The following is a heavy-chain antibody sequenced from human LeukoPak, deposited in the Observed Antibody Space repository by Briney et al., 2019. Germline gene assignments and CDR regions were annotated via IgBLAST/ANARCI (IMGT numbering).Heavy chain of an antibody. J-gene: IGHJ4*02. CDR1: GGSFSGYY. V-gene: IGHV4-34*01. CDR2: THHSGST. CDR3: ARDKQPGIGGGVGY. D-gene: IGHD3-16*01. Sequence: SETLSLTCAVYGGSFSGYYWGWIRQPPGKGLEWIGSTHHSGSTAYNSSLKSRVTISVDTSKNQFSLKLRAVTAADTAVYYCARDKQPGIGGGVGYWGQGTLVTVSS.